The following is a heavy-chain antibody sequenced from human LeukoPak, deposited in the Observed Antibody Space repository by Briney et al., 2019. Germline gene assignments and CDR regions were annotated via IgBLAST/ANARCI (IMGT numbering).Heavy chain of an antibody. CDR1: GFTFSSYS. CDR3: ARDSYYYDSSGRTPDLDY. Sequence: AGGSLRLSCAASGFTFSSYSMNWVRQAPGKGLEWVSSISSSSSYIYYADSVKGRFTISRGNAKNSLYLQMNSLRAEDTAVYYCARDSYYYDSSGRTPDLDYWGQGTLVTVSS. CDR2: ISSSSSYI. J-gene: IGHJ4*02. D-gene: IGHD3-22*01. V-gene: IGHV3-21*01.